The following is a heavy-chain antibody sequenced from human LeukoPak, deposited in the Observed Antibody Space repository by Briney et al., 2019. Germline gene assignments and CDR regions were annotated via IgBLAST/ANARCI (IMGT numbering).Heavy chain of an antibody. D-gene: IGHD1-26*01. Sequence: GGSLRLPCAASGFSFSDFYMSWIRQAPGMGLEWISYIGTRSNPIYYADSVKGRFTISRDDAKNSLYLQMNSLRDEDTAVYFCAREARGSGRDFDYWGQGILVTVSS. CDR1: GFSFSDFY. CDR2: IGTRSNPI. CDR3: AREARGSGRDFDY. J-gene: IGHJ4*02. V-gene: IGHV3-11*01.